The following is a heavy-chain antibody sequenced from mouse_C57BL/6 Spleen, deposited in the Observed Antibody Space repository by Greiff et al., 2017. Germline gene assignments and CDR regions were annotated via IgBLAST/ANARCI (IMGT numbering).Heavy chain of an antibody. CDR1: GYSITSGYY. CDR2: ISYDGSN. Sequence: EVKLLESGPGLVKPSQSLSLTCSVTGYSITSGYYWNWIRQFPGNKLEWMGYISYDGSNNYNPSLKNRISITRDTSKNQFFLKLNSVTTEDTATYYGARDRGYGSSLDYWGQGTTLTVSS. V-gene: IGHV3-6*01. J-gene: IGHJ2*01. CDR3: ARDRGYGSSLDY. D-gene: IGHD1-1*01.